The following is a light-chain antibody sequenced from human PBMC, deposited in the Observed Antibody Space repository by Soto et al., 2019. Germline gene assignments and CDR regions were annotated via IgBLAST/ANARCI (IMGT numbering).Light chain of an antibody. Sequence: DISVKQSASFLSASVRDRVTITCRASQGISDYLAWYQQKPGKAHNLLIYTASTLQTGVPSRFSGSAFGTEFNLTISSLTHEDFVTYYCKHPAGLLITFAQGTRLEIK. J-gene: IGKJ5*01. CDR2: TAS. CDR3: KHPAGLLIT. V-gene: IGKV1-9*01. CDR1: QGISDY.